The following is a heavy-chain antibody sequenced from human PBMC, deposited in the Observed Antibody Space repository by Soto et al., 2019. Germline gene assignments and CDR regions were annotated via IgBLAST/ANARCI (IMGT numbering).Heavy chain of an antibody. CDR1: GYTFTSYG. Sequence: GPGKGSCKASGYTFTSYGISWVRQAPGQGIEGMGWISAYNGNTNYAQKRQGRVTMTTDTSTSTAYMELRSLRSDDTAVYYCARDFVRGRLRFLDTIFDYWGQGTLVTVSS. CDR3: ARDFVRGRLRFLDTIFDY. D-gene: IGHD3-3*01. CDR2: ISAYNGNT. J-gene: IGHJ4*02. V-gene: IGHV1-18*01.